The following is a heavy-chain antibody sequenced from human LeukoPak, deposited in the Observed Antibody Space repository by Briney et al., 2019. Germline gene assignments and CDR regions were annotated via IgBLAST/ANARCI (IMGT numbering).Heavy chain of an antibody. CDR2: IIPIFGTA. D-gene: IGHD2-2*03. Sequence: ASVKVSCKASGGTFSSYAISWVRQAPGQGLEWMGGIIPIFGTANYAQKFQGRVTITADESTSTAYMELSSLRSEDTAVYYCASPGSGLCRVDGYCSSTSPGVYYYYYGMDVWGQGTTVTVSS. V-gene: IGHV1-69*13. CDR3: ASPGSGLCRVDGYCSSTSPGVYYYYYGMDV. CDR1: GGTFSSYA. J-gene: IGHJ6*02.